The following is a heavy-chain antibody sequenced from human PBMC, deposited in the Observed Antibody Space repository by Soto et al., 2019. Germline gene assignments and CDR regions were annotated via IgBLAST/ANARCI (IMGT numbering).Heavy chain of an antibody. CDR1: GGTFSSYA. D-gene: IGHD2-2*01. CDR3: ARYELVRVHYCSSNFYGMDV. V-gene: IGHV1-69*13. J-gene: IGHJ6*02. CDR2: IIPIFGTA. Sequence: ASVKVSCKASGGTFSSYAISWVRQAPGQGLEWMGGIIPIFGTANYAQKFQGRVTITADESTSTAYMELSSLRSEDPAVYYCARYELVRVHYCSSNFYGMDVWGQGTTVTVSS.